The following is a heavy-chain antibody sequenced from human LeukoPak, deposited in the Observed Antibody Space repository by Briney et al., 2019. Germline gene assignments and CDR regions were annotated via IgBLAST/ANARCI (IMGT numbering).Heavy chain of an antibody. CDR3: AKAPVYGVDYYFDY. CDR1: GFTFSSYA. J-gene: IGHJ4*02. CDR2: ISGSGGST. Sequence: GGSLRLSCAASGFTFSSYAMSWVRQAPGKGLEWVSAISGSGGSTYYVDSVKGRFTISRDNSKNTLYLQMNSLRAEDTAVYYCAKAPVYGVDYYFDYWGQGTLVTVSS. D-gene: IGHD2-21*01. V-gene: IGHV3-23*01.